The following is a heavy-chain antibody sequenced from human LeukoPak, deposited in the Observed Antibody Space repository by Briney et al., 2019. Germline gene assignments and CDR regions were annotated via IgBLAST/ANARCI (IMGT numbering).Heavy chain of an antibody. V-gene: IGHV3-21*01. D-gene: IGHD3-16*02. Sequence: GGSLRLSCAASGFTFSSYSMNRVRQAPGKGLEWVSSISSSSSYIYYADSVKGRFTISRDNAKNSLYLQMNSLRAEDTAVYYCARVGVYYDYVWGSYRPWYFDYWGRGTLVTVSS. CDR1: GFTFSSYS. J-gene: IGHJ4*02. CDR3: ARVGVYYDYVWGSYRPWYFDY. CDR2: ISSSSSYI.